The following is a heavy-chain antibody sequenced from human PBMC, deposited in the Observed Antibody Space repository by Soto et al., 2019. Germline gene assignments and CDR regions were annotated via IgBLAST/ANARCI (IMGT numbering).Heavy chain of an antibody. CDR1: GGSFSGYY. CDR2: INHSGST. D-gene: IGHD1-1*01. V-gene: IGHV4-34*01. J-gene: IGHJ5*02. CDR3: ATANWSHHYFDP. Sequence: KPSETLSLTCAVYGGSFSGYYWTWLRQPPGKGLEWIGEINHSGSTNYNPSLKSRVTISVDTSKNQFSLKVTSVTAADTAVYYCATANWSHHYFDPWGQGTLVTSPQ.